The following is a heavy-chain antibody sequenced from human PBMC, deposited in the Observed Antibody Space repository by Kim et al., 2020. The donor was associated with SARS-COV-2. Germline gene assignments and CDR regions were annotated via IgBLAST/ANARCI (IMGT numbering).Heavy chain of an antibody. D-gene: IGHD2-8*02. V-gene: IGHV3-74*01. CDR1: GFTFSSYW. Sequence: GGSLRLSCTASGFTFSSYWMHWVRQAPGKGLVWVSRINGGGSSTNYADSGKGRFTVSRDNAKNTVYLQMNSLRPDDTAVYFCVRGTGNYGDWDYWGQGTLDRVST. CDR2: INGGGSST. J-gene: IGHJ4*02. CDR3: VRGTGNYGDWDY.